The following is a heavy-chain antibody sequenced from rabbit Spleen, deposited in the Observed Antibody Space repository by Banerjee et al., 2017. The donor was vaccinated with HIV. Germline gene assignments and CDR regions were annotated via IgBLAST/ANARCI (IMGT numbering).Heavy chain of an antibody. V-gene: IGHV1S40*01. CDR3: ARDDAAWGPDFDL. CDR2: IYAGSGST. D-gene: IGHD3-1*01. Sequence: QSLEESGGDLVKPGASLTLTCTASGFSFSVSYYMCWVRQAPGKGLEWIACIYAGSGSTYYASWAKGRFTISKTSSTTVTLQMTSLTAADTATYFCARDDAAWGPDFDLWGPGTLVTVS. J-gene: IGHJ4*01. CDR1: GFSFSVSYY.